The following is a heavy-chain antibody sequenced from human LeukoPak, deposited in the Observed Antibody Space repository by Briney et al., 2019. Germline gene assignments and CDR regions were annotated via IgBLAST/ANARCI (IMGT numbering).Heavy chain of an antibody. D-gene: IGHD3-10*01. CDR3: ARENYGLESLRKFDY. CDR1: GASITSYH. J-gene: IGHJ4*02. V-gene: IGHV4-4*07. CDR2: LSSRGGT. Sequence: PSGTLSLTCTVSGASITSYHWTWIRQAGGKGLEWIGRLSSRGGTNYNPSLESRATISLDTSKKQFSLKLSSVTAADTAVYYCARENYGLESLRKFDYWGQGTLVTVSS.